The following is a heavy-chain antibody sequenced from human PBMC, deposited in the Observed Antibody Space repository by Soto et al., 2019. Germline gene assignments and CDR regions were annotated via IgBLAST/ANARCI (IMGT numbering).Heavy chain of an antibody. CDR2: IQHDGSEK. J-gene: IGHJ4*02. CDR3: ARDQNWSLDY. CDR1: GFTFSSHW. V-gene: IGHV3-7*01. D-gene: IGHD1-1*01. Sequence: EVQLVESGGGLVQPGGSLRLSCAASGFTFSSHWMSWVRQAPGKGLEWVAHIQHDGSEKYYLDSVKGRFTISRDNAKNSLYLQMNSLSAEDTAVYYCARDQNWSLDYWGQGTLVTVSS.